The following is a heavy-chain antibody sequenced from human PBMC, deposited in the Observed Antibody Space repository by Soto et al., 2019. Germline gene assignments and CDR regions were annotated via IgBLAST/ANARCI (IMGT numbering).Heavy chain of an antibody. CDR1: GVTFSSYA. J-gene: IGHJ4*02. V-gene: IGHV3-30-3*01. D-gene: IGHD1-26*01. CDR3: ARGILGATQSFDY. Sequence: GGSLRLSCAASGVTFSSYAIHWGRQAAGKGLEGVAVISYDGSNKYYADSVKGRFTISRDNSKNTLYLQMNSLRAEDTAVYYCARGILGATQSFDYWGQGTLVTVSS. CDR2: ISYDGSNK.